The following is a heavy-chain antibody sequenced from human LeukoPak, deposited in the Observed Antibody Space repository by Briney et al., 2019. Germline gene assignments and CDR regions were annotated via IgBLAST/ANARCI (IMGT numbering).Heavy chain of an antibody. V-gene: IGHV1-69*05. CDR2: INPIFGTA. J-gene: IGHJ6*03. CDR3: ARGILTGYYSPTYYYYYYMDV. D-gene: IGHD3-9*01. Sequence: SVKVSCKASGGTFSSYAISWVRQAPGQGLEWMGGINPIFGTANYAQKFQGRVTITTDESTSTAYMELSSLGSEDTAVYYCARGILTGYYSPTYYYYYYMDVWGKGTTVTVSS. CDR1: GGTFSSYA.